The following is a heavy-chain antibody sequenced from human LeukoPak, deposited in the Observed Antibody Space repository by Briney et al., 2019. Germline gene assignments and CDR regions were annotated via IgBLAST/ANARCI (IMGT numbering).Heavy chain of an antibody. CDR2: ISAYNGNT. CDR3: ARVDRSNYDSGGADY. J-gene: IGHJ4*02. Sequence: GESLKISCKGSGYSFTSYGISWVRQAPGQGLEWMGWISAYNGNTNYAQKLQGRVTMTTDTSTSTAYMELRSLRSDDTAVYYCARVDRSNYDSGGADYWGQGTLVTVSS. CDR1: GYSFTSYG. D-gene: IGHD4-11*01. V-gene: IGHV1-18*01.